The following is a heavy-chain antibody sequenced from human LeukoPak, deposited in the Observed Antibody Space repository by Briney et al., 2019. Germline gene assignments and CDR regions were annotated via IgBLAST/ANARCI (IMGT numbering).Heavy chain of an antibody. Sequence: PGGSLRLSCAASGFTFSSYAMSWVRQAPGKGLEWVSGISWNSGSIGYADSVKGRFTISRDNAKNSLYLQMNSLRAEDTALYYCASGGDSEVQYNWFDPWGQGTLVTVSS. CDR1: GFTFSSYA. J-gene: IGHJ5*02. CDR2: ISWNSGSI. V-gene: IGHV3-9*01. D-gene: IGHD2-21*02. CDR3: ASGGDSEVQYNWFDP.